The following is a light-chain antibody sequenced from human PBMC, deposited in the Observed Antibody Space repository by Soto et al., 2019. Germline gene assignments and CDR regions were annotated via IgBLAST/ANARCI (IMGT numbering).Light chain of an antibody. CDR2: KTS. V-gene: IGKV1-5*03. Sequence: DIQMTQSPSTLSASVGDRVTITCRASQSISIWLAWYQQKPGKAPNLLIYKTSSLETGVPSRCSGSGSGTAFTLTISTLQPDDFATYYHQHWNYYSWTFGQGTKVEVK. J-gene: IGKJ1*01. CDR1: QSISIW. CDR3: QHWNYYSWT.